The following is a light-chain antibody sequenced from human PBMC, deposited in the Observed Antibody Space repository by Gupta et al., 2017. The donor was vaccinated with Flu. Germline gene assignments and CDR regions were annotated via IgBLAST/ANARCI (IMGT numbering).Light chain of an antibody. Sequence: QAVLTQPASLSASPGASASLPCTLRSGINVGTSKIYWYQQKPGSPPQYLLTYKSDSDKQQGSGVPSRFSGSKDASANAGILLISGLQSEDEADYYCMIWHSSAWVFGGGTKLTVL. V-gene: IGLV5-45*01. CDR1: SGINVGTSK. J-gene: IGLJ2*01. CDR3: MIWHSSAWV. CDR2: YKSDSDK.